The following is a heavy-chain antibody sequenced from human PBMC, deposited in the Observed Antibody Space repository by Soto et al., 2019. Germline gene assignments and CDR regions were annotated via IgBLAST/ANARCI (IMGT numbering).Heavy chain of an antibody. Sequence: EVQLLESGGGLVQPGGSLRLSCAASGFTFSSYAMRWVRQAPGKGLEWVSAISGSGGSTYYADSVKGRFTISRDNSKNTLYLQMNSLRAEDTAVYYCARSLVPAAKYYYGMDVWGQGTTVTVSS. CDR1: GFTFSSYA. CDR3: ARSLVPAAKYYYGMDV. J-gene: IGHJ6*02. D-gene: IGHD2-2*01. CDR2: ISGSGGST. V-gene: IGHV3-23*01.